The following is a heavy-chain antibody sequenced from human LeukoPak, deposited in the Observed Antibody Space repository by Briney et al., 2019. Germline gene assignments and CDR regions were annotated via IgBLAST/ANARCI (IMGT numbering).Heavy chain of an antibody. CDR1: GFTVSSNY. CDR2: IYSGGST. Sequence: PGGSLRLSCAASGFTVSSNYMSWVRQAPGKGLEWVSVIYSGGSTYYADSVKGRFTISRDNSKNTLYLQMNSLRAEDTAVYYCARGIVVVPAAILGFPPLFDYWGQGTLVTVSS. CDR3: ARGIVVVPAAILGFPPLFDY. J-gene: IGHJ4*02. V-gene: IGHV3-53*05. D-gene: IGHD2-2*01.